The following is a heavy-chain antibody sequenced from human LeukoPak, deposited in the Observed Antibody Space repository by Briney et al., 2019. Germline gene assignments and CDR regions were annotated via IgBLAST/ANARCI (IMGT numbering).Heavy chain of an antibody. CDR1: GFAFDDYG. CDR2: INRNGDRT. D-gene: IGHD3-16*01. Sequence: GGSLTLSCAAPGFAFDDYGMSWVRQVPGRGLAWVSDINRNGDRTAYADSVKGRYTIYKDKAKNSLYLQMNSVRAEDTALYYCARDPNNYGRLDYWGQGTLVAVSS. V-gene: IGHV3-20*04. CDR3: ARDPNNYGRLDY. J-gene: IGHJ4*02.